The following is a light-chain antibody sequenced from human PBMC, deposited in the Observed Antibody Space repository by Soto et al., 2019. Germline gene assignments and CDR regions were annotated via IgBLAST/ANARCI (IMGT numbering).Light chain of an antibody. CDR2: DVS. J-gene: IGLJ2*01. Sequence: QSALTQPASVSGSAGQSITISCTGTSSDVGGYIYVSWYQQHPGKAPKLIIYDVSKRPSGVSNRFSGSKSGNTASLTISGLQAEDESDYYCSSYTRSDTVVIGGGTKLTVL. V-gene: IGLV2-14*03. CDR3: SSYTRSDTVV. CDR1: SSDVGGYIY.